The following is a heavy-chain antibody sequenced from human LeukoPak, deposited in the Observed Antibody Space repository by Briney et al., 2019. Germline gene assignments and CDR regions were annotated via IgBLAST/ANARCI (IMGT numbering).Heavy chain of an antibody. V-gene: IGHV3-48*01. Sequence: GGSLRLSCAASGFTFSSYSMNWVRQAPGKGLEWVSYISSSGSTNYYADSVKGRFTISRDNAKNSLYLQMNSLRAEDTAVYYCARSRSRGVFDIGGHATMVTVSS. J-gene: IGHJ3*02. CDR1: GFTFSSYS. CDR2: ISSSGSTN. D-gene: IGHD1-26*01. CDR3: ARSRSRGVFDI.